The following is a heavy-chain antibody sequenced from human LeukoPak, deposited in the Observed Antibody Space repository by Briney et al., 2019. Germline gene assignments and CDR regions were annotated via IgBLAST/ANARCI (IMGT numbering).Heavy chain of an antibody. D-gene: IGHD6-13*01. CDR3: ARGQNSSRWYYFDY. CDR2: INHSGST. Sequence: PSETLSLTCAVYGGSFSGYYCSWIRQPPGKGLEWIGEINHSGSTNYNPSLKSRVTISVDTSKNQFSLKLSSVTAADTAVYYCARGQNSSRWYYFDYWGQGTLVTVSS. V-gene: IGHV4-34*01. J-gene: IGHJ4*02. CDR1: GGSFSGYY.